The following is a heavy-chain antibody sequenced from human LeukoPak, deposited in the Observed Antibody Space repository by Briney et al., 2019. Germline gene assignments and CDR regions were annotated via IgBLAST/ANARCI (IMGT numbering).Heavy chain of an antibody. D-gene: IGHD1-26*01. CDR2: IIPILGIA. CDR1: GGTFSSYA. Sequence: ASVKVSCKASGGTFSSYAISWVRQAPGQGLEWMGRIIPILGIANYAQKFQGRVTITADKSTSTAYMELSSLRSEDTAVYYCARSRRSNGGSYQKGGRYYFDYWGQGTLVTVSS. CDR3: ARSRRSNGGSYQKGGRYYFDY. J-gene: IGHJ4*02. V-gene: IGHV1-69*04.